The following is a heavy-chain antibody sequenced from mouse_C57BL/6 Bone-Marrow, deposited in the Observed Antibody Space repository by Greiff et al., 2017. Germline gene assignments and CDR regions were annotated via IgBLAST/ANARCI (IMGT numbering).Heavy chain of an antibody. D-gene: IGHD2-3*01. J-gene: IGHJ4*01. Sequence: VKLMESGAELVRPGTSVKVSCKASGYAFTNYLIEWVKQRPGQGLEWIGVINPGSGGTNYNEKFKGKATLTADKSSSTAYMQLSSLTSEDSAVYFCARGWFNAMDYWGQGTSVTVSS. CDR1: GYAFTNYL. CDR3: ARGWFNAMDY. CDR2: INPGSGGT. V-gene: IGHV1-54*01.